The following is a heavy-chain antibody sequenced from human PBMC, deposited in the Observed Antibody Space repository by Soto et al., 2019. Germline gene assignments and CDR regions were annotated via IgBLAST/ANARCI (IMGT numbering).Heavy chain of an antibody. Sequence: SETLSLTCAVYGGSFSGYYWSWIRQPPGKGLEWIGEINHSGSTNYNPSLKSRVIISVDTSKNQFSLKLSSVTAADTAVYYCARGGQQLPTSGTDYWGQGTLVTVSS. CDR3: ARGGQQLPTSGTDY. D-gene: IGHD6-13*01. V-gene: IGHV4-34*01. J-gene: IGHJ4*02. CDR2: INHSGST. CDR1: GGSFSGYY.